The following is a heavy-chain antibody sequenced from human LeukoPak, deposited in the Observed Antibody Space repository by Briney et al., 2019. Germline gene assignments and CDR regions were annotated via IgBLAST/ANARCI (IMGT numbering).Heavy chain of an antibody. CDR3: ASGGWYHDY. Sequence: SETLSLTCTVSGGSVSSGSSYWSWIRQPPGKGLEWIGYIYYSGSTNYDPSLKSRVTISVDTSKNQFSLKLSSVTAADTAVYYCASGGWYHDYWGQGTLVTV. D-gene: IGHD6-19*01. CDR1: GGSVSSGSSY. J-gene: IGHJ4*02. V-gene: IGHV4-61*01. CDR2: IYYSGST.